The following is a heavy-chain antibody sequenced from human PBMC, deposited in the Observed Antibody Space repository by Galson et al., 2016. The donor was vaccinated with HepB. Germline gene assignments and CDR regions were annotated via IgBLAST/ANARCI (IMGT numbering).Heavy chain of an antibody. CDR1: GFTFDDYA. CDR2: ISWNSGNI. Sequence: SLRLSCAASGFTFDDYAMHWVRQPPGKGLEWVSGISWNSGNIVYADSVKGRFTISRDNAKNSLYLQMSSLRAEDTAFYYCAKDETMMIKYYFDNWGQGSLVTVSS. D-gene: IGHD3-22*01. J-gene: IGHJ4*02. CDR3: AKDETMMIKYYFDN. V-gene: IGHV3-9*01.